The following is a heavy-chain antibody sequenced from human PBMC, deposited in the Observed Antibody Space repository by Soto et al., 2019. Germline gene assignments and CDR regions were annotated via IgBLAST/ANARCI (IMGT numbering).Heavy chain of an antibody. CDR3: ARDSAISPMIPFDI. CDR2: ISSSSSYI. V-gene: IGHV3-21*01. CDR1: GFTFSSYS. Sequence: EVQLVESGGGLVKPGGSLRLSCAASGFTFSSYSMNWVRQAPGKGLEWVSSISSSSSYIYYADSVKGRFTISRDNAKNSLYLQMNSLRAEDTAVYYCARDSAISPMIPFDIWGQGTMVNVSS. J-gene: IGHJ3*02. D-gene: IGHD3-16*01.